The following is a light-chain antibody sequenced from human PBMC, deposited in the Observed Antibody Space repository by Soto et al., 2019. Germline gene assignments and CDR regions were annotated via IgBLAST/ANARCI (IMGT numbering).Light chain of an antibody. CDR1: GSDFGGYNY. CDR3: SSYTSSSSNYV. J-gene: IGLJ1*01. CDR2: DVS. Sequence: QSALTQPASVSGSPGQSITISCTGTGSDFGGYNYVSWYQQHPGKAPKLMIYDVSNRPSGVSNRFSGSKSDNTASLTISGLQAEDEADYYCSSYTSSSSNYVLGTGTKVTVL. V-gene: IGLV2-14*01.